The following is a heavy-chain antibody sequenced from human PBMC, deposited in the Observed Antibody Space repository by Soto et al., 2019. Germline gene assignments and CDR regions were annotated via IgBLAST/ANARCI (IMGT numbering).Heavy chain of an antibody. CDR1: GGSISSNY. CDR2: VYNSGST. V-gene: IGHV4-59*01. J-gene: IGHJ4*02. Sequence: SETLSLTCTVSGGSISSNYWTWVRQPPGKGLEWIGYVYNSGSTNYNPSLKSRVTISEDTSKSQFSLKVNSMTAADTAVYYCARYRREAVAGYTLDNWGQGILVTV. D-gene: IGHD6-13*01. CDR3: ARYRREAVAGYTLDN.